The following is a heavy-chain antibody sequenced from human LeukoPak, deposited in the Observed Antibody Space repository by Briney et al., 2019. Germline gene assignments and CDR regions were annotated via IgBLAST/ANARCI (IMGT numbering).Heavy chain of an antibody. J-gene: IGHJ4*02. CDR2: IYYSGSA. CDR1: GGSISSYY. D-gene: IGHD5-12*01. CDR3: ARLTGYDWESSYDY. V-gene: IGHV4-59*01. Sequence: SETLSLTCTVSGGSISSYYWSWIRQPPGKGLEWIGYIYYSGSADYNPSLKSRVTISVDTSKNQFSLKLSSVTAADTAVYYCARLTGYDWESSYDYWGQGTLVTVSS.